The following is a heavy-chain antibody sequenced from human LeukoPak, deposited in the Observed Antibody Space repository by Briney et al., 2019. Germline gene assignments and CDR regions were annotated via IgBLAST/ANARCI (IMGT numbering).Heavy chain of an antibody. J-gene: IGHJ5*02. Sequence: SETLSLTSTVSGGSIRSNWSWIRQPAGKGLEWIGRIYGSGSTDYNPSLKSRVTMSIDTSKNQFSLHLISVTAADTAVYYCARDSGTTGEVKFDPWGQGTLVTVSS. CDR3: ARDSGTTGEVKFDP. CDR2: IYGSGST. CDR1: GGSIRSN. V-gene: IGHV4-4*07. D-gene: IGHD3-10*01.